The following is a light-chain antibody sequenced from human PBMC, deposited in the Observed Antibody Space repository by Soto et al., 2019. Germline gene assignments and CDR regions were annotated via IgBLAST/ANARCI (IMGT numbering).Light chain of an antibody. Sequence: DIQMTQSSSLSASVGDRVIIPCRASQNINSYLNWYQRKPGKAPKLLIYFASVLQSGVPSRFRGSGSGTDFNLTITSLQPEDFATYYCQQSNSAPWTFGQGTKVDMK. CDR3: QQSNSAPWT. CDR2: FAS. CDR1: QNINSY. J-gene: IGKJ1*01. V-gene: IGKV1-39*01.